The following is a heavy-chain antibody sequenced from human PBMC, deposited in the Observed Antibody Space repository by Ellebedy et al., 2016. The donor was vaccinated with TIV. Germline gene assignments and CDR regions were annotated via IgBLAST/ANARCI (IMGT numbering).Heavy chain of an antibody. Sequence: GGSLRLSXAASGFTFSSYSMNWVRQAPGKGLEWVSSISGDSDYIYYADSVKGRSTISRDNAQNSLYLQMNSLRAEDTAVYYCASDRVGAVAGYFDYWGQGTLVTVSS. CDR2: ISGDSDYI. D-gene: IGHD6-19*01. J-gene: IGHJ4*02. CDR3: ASDRVGAVAGYFDY. V-gene: IGHV3-21*01. CDR1: GFTFSSYS.